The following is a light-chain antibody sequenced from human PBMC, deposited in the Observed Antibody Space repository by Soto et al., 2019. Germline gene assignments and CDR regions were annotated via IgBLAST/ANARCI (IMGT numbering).Light chain of an antibody. CDR3: SSYAGTNNYV. J-gene: IGLJ1*01. V-gene: IGLV2-14*01. Sequence: QSVLTQPASVSGSPGQSITIPCTGTSSDVGGYDYVSWYQQHPGKVPKLIIYEVIKRPSGVSHRFSGSKSGNTASLTISVLQAEDEADYYCSSYAGTNNYVFGTGTKVTVL. CDR2: EVI. CDR1: SSDVGGYDY.